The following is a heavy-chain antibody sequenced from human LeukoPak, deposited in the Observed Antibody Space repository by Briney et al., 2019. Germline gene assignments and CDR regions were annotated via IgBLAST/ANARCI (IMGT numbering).Heavy chain of an antibody. CDR3: FGYISKSNYAMDV. CDR2: IRSKSYGETT. D-gene: IGHD6-13*01. Sequence: PGGSLRLSCTASGFTFGDYAMNWVRQAPGKGLEWVGLIRSKSYGETTECAASVRGRFTISRDDSRSVAYLQMNSLRAEDTAVYYCFGYISKSNYAMDVWGLGTTVTVSS. V-gene: IGHV3-49*04. J-gene: IGHJ6*02. CDR1: GFTFGDYA.